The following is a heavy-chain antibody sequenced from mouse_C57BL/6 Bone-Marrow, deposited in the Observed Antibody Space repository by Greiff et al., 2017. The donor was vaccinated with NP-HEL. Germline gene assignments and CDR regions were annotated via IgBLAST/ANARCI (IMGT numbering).Heavy chain of an antibody. D-gene: IGHD3-2*02. V-gene: IGHV7-3*01. Sequence: EVKLVESGGGLVQPGGSLSLSCAASGFTFTDYYMSWVRQPPGKALEWLGFIRNKANGYTTEYSASVKGRFTISRDNSQSILYLQMNALRAEDSATYYCARDSSGYWFAYWGQGTLVTVSA. CDR3: ARDSSGYWFAY. J-gene: IGHJ3*01. CDR1: GFTFTDYY. CDR2: IRNKANGYTT.